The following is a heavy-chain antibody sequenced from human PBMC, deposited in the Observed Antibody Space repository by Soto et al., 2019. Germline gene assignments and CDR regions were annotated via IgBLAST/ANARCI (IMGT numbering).Heavy chain of an antibody. D-gene: IGHD1-26*01. CDR3: ARAQPLVH. Sequence: QVQLQESGPGLVKPSQTLSLTCTVSGGSISSGDYFWTWIRQPPGKDLEWIGYIYYSGSTYYNPSLKSRVSISLDTSKNQFSLRLSSVTAADTAVYYCARAQPLVHWGQGTLVTVSS. CDR2: IYYSGST. J-gene: IGHJ4*02. V-gene: IGHV4-30-4*01. CDR1: GGSISSGDYF.